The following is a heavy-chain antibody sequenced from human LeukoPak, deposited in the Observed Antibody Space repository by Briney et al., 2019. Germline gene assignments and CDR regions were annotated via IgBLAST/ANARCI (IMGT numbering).Heavy chain of an antibody. J-gene: IGHJ4*02. CDR1: GYTFSTYW. CDR3: ARTMTGAFFDY. V-gene: IGHV3-74*01. CDR2: INGDGSST. Sequence: GGSLRLSCAASGYTFSTYWIHWVRQAPGKGLVWVSHINGDGSSTSYADSVKGRFAISRNNAKNTLYLQMNSLRAEDTAVYYCARTMTGAFFDYWGQGALVTVSS. D-gene: IGHD3-9*01.